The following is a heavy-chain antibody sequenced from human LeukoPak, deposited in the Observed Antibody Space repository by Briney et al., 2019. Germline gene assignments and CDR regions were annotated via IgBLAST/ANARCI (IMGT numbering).Heavy chain of an antibody. V-gene: IGHV1-3*01. D-gene: IGHD1-1*01. J-gene: IGHJ6*02. CDR3: AREVNDVLGLYHGMDV. CDR2: ISGGNGNT. Sequence: ASVKVSCKASGYTLTNYPIHWVRQAPGQRLEWMGWISGGNGNTKYSQKFQGRVTLNRDTSASTVYMELSSLGSEDTAVYYCAREVNDVLGLYHGMDVWGQGTTVTVSS. CDR1: GYTLTNYP.